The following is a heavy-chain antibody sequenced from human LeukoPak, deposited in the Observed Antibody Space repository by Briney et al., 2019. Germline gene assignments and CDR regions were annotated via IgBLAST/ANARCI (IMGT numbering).Heavy chain of an antibody. V-gene: IGHV3-23*01. Sequence: GGSLRLSCAASGFTFSSYAMSWVRQAPGKGLEWVSAISGSGYSTYYADSVKGRFTISRDNSKNTLYLQMNSLRAGDTAVYYCAKGYSSGWYQAFDIWGQGTMVTVSS. D-gene: IGHD6-19*01. CDR3: AKGYSSGWYQAFDI. CDR2: ISGSGYST. J-gene: IGHJ3*02. CDR1: GFTFSSYA.